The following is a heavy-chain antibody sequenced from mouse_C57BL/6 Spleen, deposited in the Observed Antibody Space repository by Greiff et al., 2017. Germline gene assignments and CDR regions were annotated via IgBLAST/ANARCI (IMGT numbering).Heavy chain of an antibody. CDR3: ARGDEAWFAY. Sequence: EVKLVESGGGLVKPGGSLKLSCAASGFTFSDYGMHWVRQAPEKGLEWVAYISSGSSTIYYADTVKGRFTISSDNAKNTLFLQMTRLRSEDTAMYYCARGDEAWFAYWGQGTLVTVSA. CDR1: GFTFSDYG. V-gene: IGHV5-17*01. CDR2: ISSGSSTI. J-gene: IGHJ3*01.